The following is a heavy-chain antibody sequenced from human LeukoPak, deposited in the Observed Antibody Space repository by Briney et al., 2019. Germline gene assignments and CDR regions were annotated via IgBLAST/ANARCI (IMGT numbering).Heavy chain of an antibody. CDR1: GGSISSPNHD. CDR3: ARLFDY. CDR2: IYYSGST. J-gene: IGHJ4*02. Sequence: SETLSLTCSVSGGSISSPNHDWAWIRQPPGQGLEWIGSIYYSGSTYYNPSLKSRVTISGDTSKNQFSLKLSSVTAADTAVYYCARLFDYWGQGTLVTVSS. V-gene: IGHV4-39*01.